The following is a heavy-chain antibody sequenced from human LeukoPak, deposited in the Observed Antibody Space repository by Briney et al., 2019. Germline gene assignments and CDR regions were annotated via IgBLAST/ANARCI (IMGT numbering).Heavy chain of an antibody. Sequence: GGSLRLSSAASGFTFSSCGMHWVRQAPGKGLEWVAVISYDGSNKYYADSVKGRFTISRDNSKNTLYLQMNSLRAEDTAVYYCARLIVVVAATPPEDAFDIWGQGTMVTVSS. CDR1: GFTFSSCG. V-gene: IGHV3-30*03. CDR3: ARLIVVVAATPPEDAFDI. CDR2: ISYDGSNK. J-gene: IGHJ3*02. D-gene: IGHD2-15*01.